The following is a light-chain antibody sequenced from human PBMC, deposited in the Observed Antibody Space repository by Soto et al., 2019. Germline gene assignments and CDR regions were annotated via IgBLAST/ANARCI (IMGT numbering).Light chain of an antibody. CDR3: QSYDTTLLV. J-gene: IGLJ2*01. V-gene: IGLV6-57*01. Sequence: NFLLTQPHSVSESPGKTVTISCTRSSGSIASSYVQWYQLRPGSFPTTVIYEDDQRTARVPDRFSGSVDTSSNSASLTISGLETEDEADYFCQSYDTTLLVFGGGTKLTVL. CDR1: SGSIASSY. CDR2: EDD.